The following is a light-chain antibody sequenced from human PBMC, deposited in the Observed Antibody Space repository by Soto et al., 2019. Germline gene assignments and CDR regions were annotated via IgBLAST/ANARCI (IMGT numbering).Light chain of an antibody. CDR2: DVS. V-gene: IGLV2-14*01. J-gene: IGLJ2*01. Sequence: QSALTQPASVSGSPGQSITISCTGTSSDVGGYNYVSWYQQHPGKAPKLMIYDVSNRPSGVSNRFSGSKSGNMASLTISGLQAEDEADYYCSSYTSDVVFGGGTKVTVL. CDR3: SSYTSDVV. CDR1: SSDVGGYNY.